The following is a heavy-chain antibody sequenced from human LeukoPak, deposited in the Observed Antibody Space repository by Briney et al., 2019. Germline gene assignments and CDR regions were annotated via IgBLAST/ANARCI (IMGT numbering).Heavy chain of an antibody. CDR3: AREDGYCSGSNCYSYFDS. D-gene: IGHD2-15*01. V-gene: IGHV3-53*01. CDR2: IYSGGST. J-gene: IGHJ4*02. CDR1: GFTVSSNY. Sequence: PGGSLRLSCAASGFTVSSNYMSWVRQAPGKGLEWVSVIYSGGSTYYADSVKGRFTISRDNARNSLFLQMNSLRAEDTAVYYCAREDGYCSGSNCYSYFDSWGQGTLVTVSS.